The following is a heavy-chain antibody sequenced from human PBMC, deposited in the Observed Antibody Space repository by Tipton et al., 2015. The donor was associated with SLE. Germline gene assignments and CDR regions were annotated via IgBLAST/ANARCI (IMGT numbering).Heavy chain of an antibody. CDR3: AKDLTWNQVDC. V-gene: IGHV3-23*01. CDR2: SSHTDYNT. J-gene: IGHJ4*02. CDR1: GLTFNNYA. D-gene: IGHD1-14*01. Sequence: SLRLSCTASGLTFNNYAMSWVRQAPGKGLEWVSTSSHTDYNTYYGDSVKGRFTISRDNAKNTLYLQMNSLRADDTAVYFCAKDLTWNQVDCWGQGTLVTVSS.